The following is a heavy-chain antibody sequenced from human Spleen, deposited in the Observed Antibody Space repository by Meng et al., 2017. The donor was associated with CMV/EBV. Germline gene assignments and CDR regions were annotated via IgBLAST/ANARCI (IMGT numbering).Heavy chain of an antibody. CDR2: IKSRTDGGTT. CDR1: GFTFSNAW. D-gene: IGHD5-12*01. V-gene: IGHV3-15*01. Sequence: GESLKISCAASGFTFSNAWMSWVRQAPGKGLEWVGRIKSRTDGGTTDYGAPVKGRFTISRDDSKNTLYLQMNSLRTDDTAVYYCTTGSTSYLRNAFDIWGQGTMVTVSS. CDR3: TTGSTSYLRNAFDI. J-gene: IGHJ3*02.